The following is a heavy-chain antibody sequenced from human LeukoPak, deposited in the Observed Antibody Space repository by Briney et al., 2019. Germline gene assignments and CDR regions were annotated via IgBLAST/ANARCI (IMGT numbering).Heavy chain of an antibody. V-gene: IGHV1-69*04. CDR3: AREESSADQLPLREGAFDI. D-gene: IGHD2-2*01. Sequence: SVKVSCKASAGTLSSYAISWVRQAPGQGLEWMGRIIPILGIANYAQKFQGRVTITADKSTSTAYMELSSLRSEDTAVYYCAREESSADQLPLREGAFDIWGQGTMVTVSS. J-gene: IGHJ3*02. CDR2: IIPILGIA. CDR1: AGTLSSYA.